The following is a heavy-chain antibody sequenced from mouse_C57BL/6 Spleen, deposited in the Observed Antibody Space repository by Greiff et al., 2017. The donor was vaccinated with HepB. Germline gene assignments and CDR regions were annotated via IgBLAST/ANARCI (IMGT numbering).Heavy chain of an antibody. J-gene: IGHJ2*01. CDR1: GYTFTDYE. CDR2: IDPETGGT. V-gene: IGHV1-15*01. CDR3: TRFITTVVATDY. Sequence: QVHLQQSGAELVRPGASVTLSCKASGYTFTDYEMHWVKQTPVHGLEWIGAIDPETGGTAYNQKFKGKAILTADKSSSTAYMELRSLTSEDSAVYYCTRFITTVVATDYWGQGTTLTVSS. D-gene: IGHD1-1*01.